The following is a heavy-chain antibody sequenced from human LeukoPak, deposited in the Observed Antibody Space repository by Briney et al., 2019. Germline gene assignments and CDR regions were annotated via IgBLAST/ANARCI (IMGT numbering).Heavy chain of an antibody. Sequence: LVKVSCKASGGTFSSYAISWVRQAPGQGLEWMGRIIPIFGTANYAQKFQGRVTITTDESTSTAYMELSSLRSEDTAVYYCASDSYYYDSSGYYYFGVWGQGTLVTVSS. CDR3: ASDSYYYDSSGYYYFGV. CDR1: GGTFSSYA. V-gene: IGHV1-69*05. CDR2: IIPIFGTA. D-gene: IGHD3-22*01. J-gene: IGHJ4*02.